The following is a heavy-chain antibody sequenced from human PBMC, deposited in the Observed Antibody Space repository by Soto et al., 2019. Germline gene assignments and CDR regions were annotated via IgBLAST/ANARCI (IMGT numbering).Heavy chain of an antibody. CDR1: GDSVSSNSAA. J-gene: IGHJ6*02. CDR3: ARVNTSGYSSVWSDNYYYYYGMDV. D-gene: IGHD6-19*01. CDR2: TYYRSKWYN. Sequence: PSQTLSLTCAISGDSVSSNSAAWNWIRQSPSRGLEWLGRTYYRSKWYNDYAVSVKSRITINPDTSKNQFSLQLNSVTPEDTAVYYCARVNTSGYSSVWSDNYYYYYGMDVWGQGTKVTGSS. V-gene: IGHV6-1*01.